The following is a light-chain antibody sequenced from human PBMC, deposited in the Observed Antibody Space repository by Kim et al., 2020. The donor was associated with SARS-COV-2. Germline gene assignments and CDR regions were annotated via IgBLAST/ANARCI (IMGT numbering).Light chain of an antibody. CDR3: SSYAGSSLYV. CDR1: SIDVGGYNY. V-gene: IGLV2-8*01. J-gene: IGLJ1*01. Sequence: GQSVTISCTGTSIDVGGYNYVSWYQQHPGKAPKLMIYEVSKRPSGVPDRFSGSKSGNTASLTVSGLQAEDDADYYCSSYAGSSLYVFGAGTKVTVL. CDR2: EVS.